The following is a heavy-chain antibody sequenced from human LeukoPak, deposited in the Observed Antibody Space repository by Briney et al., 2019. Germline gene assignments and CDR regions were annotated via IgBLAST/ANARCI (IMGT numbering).Heavy chain of an antibody. Sequence: SETLSLTCTVSGGSISSYYWSWIRQPPGKGLEWIGYIYYSGSTNYNPSLKSRVTISVDTSKNQFSLKLSSVTAADTAVYYCARQDSSSLLADYWGQGTLVTVSS. CDR3: ARQDSSSLLADY. CDR1: GGSISSYY. D-gene: IGHD6-13*01. J-gene: IGHJ4*02. V-gene: IGHV4-59*08. CDR2: IYYSGST.